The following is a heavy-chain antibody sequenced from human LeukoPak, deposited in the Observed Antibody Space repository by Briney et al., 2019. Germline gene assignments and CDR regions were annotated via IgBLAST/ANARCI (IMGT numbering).Heavy chain of an antibody. J-gene: IGHJ3*02. V-gene: IGHV4-59*01. D-gene: IGHD4-23*01. Sequence: SETLSLTCTVSGGSISTYYWSWIRQPPGKGLEWIGYIYYTGSTNYNPSLKSRVTMSVDTSKIQFSLKLSSVTAADTAVYYCAGRVTKTWIYSFYNLGQGTMVTVSS. CDR3: AGRVTKTWIYSFYN. CDR2: IYYTGST. CDR1: GGSISTYY.